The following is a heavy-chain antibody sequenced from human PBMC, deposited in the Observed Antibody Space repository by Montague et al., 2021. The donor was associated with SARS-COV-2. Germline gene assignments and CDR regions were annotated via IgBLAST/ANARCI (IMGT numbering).Heavy chain of an antibody. CDR3: GSGKAGDV. J-gene: IGHJ6*02. V-gene: IGHV4-59*08. Sequence: SETLSLTCTVYGGSLSPFYWSWLRQPPGKGLEWIGYIFYNGNTRYNPSLKSRLTFSVDTSKNQFSLELRSVTAADAGVYYCGSGKAGDVWGQGTTVTVSS. CDR2: IFYNGNT. CDR1: GGSLSPFY.